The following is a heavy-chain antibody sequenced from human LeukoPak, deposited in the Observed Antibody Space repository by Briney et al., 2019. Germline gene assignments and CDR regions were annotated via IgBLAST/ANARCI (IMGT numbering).Heavy chain of an antibody. Sequence: SETLSLTCAVAGGSISSSNWWTWVRLTPEKGLEWIGEIYHSGSTNYNPSLKSRVTMSVDKSKNQFSLKLSSVTAADTAVYYCARGVYDFWSGYYPHGRGKFDYWGQGTLVTVSS. CDR2: IYHSGST. D-gene: IGHD3-3*01. CDR1: GGSISSSNW. J-gene: IGHJ4*02. CDR3: ARGVYDFWSGYYPHGRGKFDY. V-gene: IGHV4-4*02.